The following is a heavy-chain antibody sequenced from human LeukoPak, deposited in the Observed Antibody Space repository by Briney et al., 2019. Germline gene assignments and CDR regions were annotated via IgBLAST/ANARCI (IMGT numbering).Heavy chain of an antibody. CDR1: GYTFTSYG. Sequence: AASVKVSCKASGYTFTSYGISWVRQAPGQGLEWMGWISAYNGNTIYAQKLQGRVTMTTDTSTSTAYMELRSLRSDDTAVYYCARRVYYYDSSGYIDYWGQGTLVTVSS. V-gene: IGHV1-18*01. J-gene: IGHJ4*02. CDR3: ARRVYYYDSSGYIDY. CDR2: ISAYNGNT. D-gene: IGHD3-22*01.